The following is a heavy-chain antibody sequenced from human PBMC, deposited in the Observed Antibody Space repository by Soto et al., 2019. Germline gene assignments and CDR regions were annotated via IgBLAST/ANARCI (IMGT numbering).Heavy chain of an antibody. D-gene: IGHD2-21*01. CDR2: IYPGDSDT. CDR1: GYNFFSHW. J-gene: IGHJ4*02. CDR3: ARHYMAIIPYDX. V-gene: IGHV5-51*01. Sequence: PGESLKISWKASGYNFFSHWIAWVRQKPGRGLELMGKIYPGDSDTKYSPSFQGQVTISADKSISTAYLHLNRLTASDTATYYCARHYMAIIPYDXWGQGTLVTVSX.